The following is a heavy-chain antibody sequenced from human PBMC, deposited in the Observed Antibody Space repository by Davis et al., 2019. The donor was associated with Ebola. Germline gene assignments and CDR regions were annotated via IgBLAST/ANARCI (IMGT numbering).Heavy chain of an antibody. Sequence: GESLKISCAASGFTFSGYAMHWVRQAPGKGLEWVTFISYDGRDKHYADSVKGRFTISRDNSKNTLYLQMNSLRTEDTAVYYCAKDKFQWRNGLLDYWGQGTLVTVSS. CDR1: GFTFSGYA. D-gene: IGHD6-19*01. CDR2: ISYDGRDK. J-gene: IGHJ4*02. CDR3: AKDKFQWRNGLLDY. V-gene: IGHV3-30*04.